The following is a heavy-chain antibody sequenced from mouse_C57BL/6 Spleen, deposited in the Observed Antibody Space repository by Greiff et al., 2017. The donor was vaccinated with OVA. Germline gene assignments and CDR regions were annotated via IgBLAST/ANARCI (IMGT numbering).Heavy chain of an antibody. CDR3: TRRWHGDWYFDV. V-gene: IGHV6-6*01. D-gene: IGHD3-1*01. J-gene: IGHJ1*03. CDR2: IRNKANNHAT. CDR1: GFTFSDAW. Sequence: EVNVVESGGGLVQPGGSMKLSCAASGFTFSDAWMDWVRQSPEKGLEWVAEIRNKANNHATYYAESVKGRFTISRDDSKSSVYLQMNSLRAEDTGIYYCTRRWHGDWYFDVWGTGTTVTVSS.